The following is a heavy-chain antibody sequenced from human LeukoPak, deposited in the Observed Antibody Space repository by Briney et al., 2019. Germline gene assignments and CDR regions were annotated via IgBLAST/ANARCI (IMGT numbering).Heavy chain of an antibody. CDR2: ISSSSSTI. V-gene: IGHV3-48*04. J-gene: IGHJ4*02. D-gene: IGHD6-13*01. CDR3: ASISRLIAAAGTVDY. CDR1: GFTFSSYS. Sequence: GGSLRLSCAASGFTFSSYSMNWVRQAPGKGLEWVSYISSSSSTIYYADSVKGRFTISRDNAKNSLYLQMNSLRAEDTAVYYCASISRLIAAAGTVDYWGQGTLVTVSS.